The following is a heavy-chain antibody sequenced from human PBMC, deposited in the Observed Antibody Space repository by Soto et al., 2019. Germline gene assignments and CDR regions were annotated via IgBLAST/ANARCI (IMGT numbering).Heavy chain of an antibody. CDR2: ISYDGSNT. Sequence: QVQLVESGGGVVQPGRSLRLSCAASGFTFSSNGMHWVRQAPGKGLEWVAVISYDGSNTYQADSVKGRFTISRDNSKNPLYLQMNSLRAEDTAVYYCAKDHGYSSFCVDYWGQGTLVTVSS. CDR1: GFTFSSNG. V-gene: IGHV3-30*18. CDR3: AKDHGYSSFCVDY. D-gene: IGHD6-19*01. J-gene: IGHJ4*02.